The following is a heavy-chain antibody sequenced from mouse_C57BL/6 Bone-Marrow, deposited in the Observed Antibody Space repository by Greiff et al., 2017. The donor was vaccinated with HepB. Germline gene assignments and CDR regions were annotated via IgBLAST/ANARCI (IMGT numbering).Heavy chain of an antibody. CDR2: ISSGGSYT. J-gene: IGHJ3*01. CDR3: ARSYDGYYGVAY. CDR1: GFTFSSYG. D-gene: IGHD2-3*01. V-gene: IGHV5-6*01. Sequence: EVKVVESGGDLVKPGGSLKLSCAASGFTFSSYGMSWVRQTPDKRLEWVATISSGGSYTYYPDSVKGRFTISRDNAKNTLYLQMSSLKSEDTAMYYCARSYDGYYGVAYWGQGTLVTVSA.